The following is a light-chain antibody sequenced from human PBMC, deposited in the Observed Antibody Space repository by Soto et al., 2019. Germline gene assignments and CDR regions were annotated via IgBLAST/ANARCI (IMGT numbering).Light chain of an antibody. J-gene: IGKJ2*01. CDR3: QQYHRFPYT. CDR2: KAS. CDR1: QSIGGW. V-gene: IGKV1-5*03. Sequence: DIQMTQFPSTLSASVGDRVTITCRASQSIGGWLAWYQQKPGKAPKLLIYKASSLESGVPSKFSGSGSETEFTLTISSLQPDDFATYYCQQYHRFPYTFGQGTKLEIK.